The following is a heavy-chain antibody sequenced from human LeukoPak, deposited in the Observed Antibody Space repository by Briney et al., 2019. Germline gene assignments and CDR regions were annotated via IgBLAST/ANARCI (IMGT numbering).Heavy chain of an antibody. CDR2: IKEDGGEK. CDR3: ARVLRYCSGGNCYSGGLGYMDV. J-gene: IGHJ6*03. V-gene: IGHV3-7*03. D-gene: IGHD2-15*01. Sequence: PGGSLRLSCAASGFTLSSYWMSWVRQAPGKGLEWVANIKEDGGEKYYVDSVKGRFTISRDNAKNSLFLQMNSLRAEDTAVYYCARVLRYCSGGNCYSGGLGYMDVWGKGTTVTISS. CDR1: GFTLSSYW.